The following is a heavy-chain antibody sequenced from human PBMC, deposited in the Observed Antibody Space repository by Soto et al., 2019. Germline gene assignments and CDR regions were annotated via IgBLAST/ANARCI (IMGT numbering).Heavy chain of an antibody. J-gene: IGHJ6*02. CDR1: GYTFTGYY. V-gene: IGHV1-2*04. Sequence: ASVKVSCKASGYTFTGYYMHWVRQAPGQGLEWMGWINPNSGGTNYAQKFQGWVTMTRDTSISTAYMELSRLRSDDTAVYYCAREGDGYYGSGSYYISNYYYSGMDVWGQGTTVTVSS. CDR2: INPNSGGT. D-gene: IGHD3-10*01. CDR3: AREGDGYYGSGSYYISNYYYSGMDV.